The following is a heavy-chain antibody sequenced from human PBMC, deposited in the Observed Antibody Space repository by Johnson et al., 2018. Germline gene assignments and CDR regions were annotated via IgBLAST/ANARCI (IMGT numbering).Heavy chain of an antibody. CDR2: IIPIFGTA. D-gene: IGHD3-22*01. V-gene: IGHV1-69*01. CDR1: GGTFSSYA. J-gene: IGHJ1*01. Sequence: QVQLVQSGAEVKKPGSSVKVSCKASGGTFSSYAISWVRQAPGQGLEWMGGIIPIFGTANYAQKFQGRVPITADESTSTAYMELSSLRSEDTAVYYCAGTYYYDRSGDPAYFQHWGQGTLVTVSS. CDR3: AGTYYYDRSGDPAYFQH.